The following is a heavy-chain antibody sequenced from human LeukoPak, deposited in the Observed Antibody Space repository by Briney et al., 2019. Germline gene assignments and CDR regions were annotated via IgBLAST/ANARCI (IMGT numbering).Heavy chain of an antibody. CDR3: ARAGFYASVNQYYYYYYMDV. J-gene: IGHJ6*03. CDR2: IYYTGIT. V-gene: IGHV4-59*01. D-gene: IGHD2/OR15-2a*01. CDR1: GGSISRYY. Sequence: PSETLSLTCTVSGGSISRYYWSWIRQPPGKGLDWIGYIYYTGITNYNPALKSRVTTSIDTSKNQFSLKVTSVTAADAAVYYCARAGFYASVNQYYYYYYMDVWGTGTTVTVSS.